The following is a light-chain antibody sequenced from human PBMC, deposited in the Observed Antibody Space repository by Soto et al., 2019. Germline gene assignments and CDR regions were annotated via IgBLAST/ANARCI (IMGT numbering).Light chain of an antibody. J-gene: IGKJ1*01. Sequence: DFQMTQSPSSLSASLEASVIINCGAGQGIRNHLNWYQQKKGKAPKLLIFAASSLQSGVPSRFSGSRSGPDFTLTISSLQPEDFESYYCQQSYSSPPTFGQGTKVDIK. V-gene: IGKV1-39*01. CDR3: QQSYSSPPT. CDR2: AAS. CDR1: QGIRNH.